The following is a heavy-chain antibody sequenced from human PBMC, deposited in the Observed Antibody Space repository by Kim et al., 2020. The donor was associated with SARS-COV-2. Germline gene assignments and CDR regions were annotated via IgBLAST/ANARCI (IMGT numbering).Heavy chain of an antibody. CDR1: GFTFSSYG. CDR3: AKDPGWVVTAAAFDI. Sequence: GGSLRLSCAASGFTFSSYGMHWVRQAPGKGLEWVAVISYDGSNKYYADSVKGRFTISRDNSKNTLYLQMNSLRAEDTAVYYCAKDPGWVVTAAAFDIWGQGTMVTVSS. CDR2: ISYDGSNK. D-gene: IGHD2-21*02. J-gene: IGHJ3*02. V-gene: IGHV3-30*18.